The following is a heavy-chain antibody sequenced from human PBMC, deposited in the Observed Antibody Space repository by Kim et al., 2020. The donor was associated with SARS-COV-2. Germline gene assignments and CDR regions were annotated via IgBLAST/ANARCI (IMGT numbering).Heavy chain of an antibody. CDR1: GGTFSSYA. Sequence: SVKVSCKASGGTFSSYAISWVRQAPGQGLEWMGGIIPIFGTANYAQKFQGRVTITADESTSTAYMELSSLRSEDTAVYYCARDLRGWELLNLEDAFDIWGQGTMVTVSS. V-gene: IGHV1-69*13. CDR3: ARDLRGWELLNLEDAFDI. D-gene: IGHD1-26*01. J-gene: IGHJ3*02. CDR2: IIPIFGTA.